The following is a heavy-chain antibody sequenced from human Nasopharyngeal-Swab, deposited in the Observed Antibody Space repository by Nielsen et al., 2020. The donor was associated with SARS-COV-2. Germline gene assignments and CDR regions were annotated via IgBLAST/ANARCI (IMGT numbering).Heavy chain of an antibody. V-gene: IGHV3-48*04. CDR1: GFTFSSYS. D-gene: IGHD3-22*01. Sequence: GVLKISCAASGFTFSSYSMNWVRQAPGKGLEWVSYISSSSSTIYYADSVKGRFTISRDNAKNSLYLQMNSLRAEDTAVYYCAKGNYYDSSGLFDHWGQGTLVTVSS. CDR3: AKGNYYDSSGLFDH. CDR2: ISSSSSTI. J-gene: IGHJ4*02.